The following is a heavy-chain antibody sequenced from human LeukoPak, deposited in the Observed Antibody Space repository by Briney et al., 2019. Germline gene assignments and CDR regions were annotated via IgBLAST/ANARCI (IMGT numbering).Heavy chain of an antibody. Sequence: WVRQAPGKGLEWIGSIYYSGSTYYSPSLKSRVTISVDTSKNQFSLKLSSVTAADTAVYYCARQGPYSGYGIDYWGQGTLVTVSS. CDR2: IYYSGST. V-gene: IGHV4-39*01. J-gene: IGHJ4*02. D-gene: IGHD5-12*01. CDR3: ARQGPYSGYGIDY.